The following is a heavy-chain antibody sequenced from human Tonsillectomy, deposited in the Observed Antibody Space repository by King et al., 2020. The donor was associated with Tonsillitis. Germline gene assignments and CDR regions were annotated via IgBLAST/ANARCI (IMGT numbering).Heavy chain of an antibody. D-gene: IGHD3-3*01. J-gene: IGHJ6*04. Sequence: QLQESGPGLVKPSQTLSLTCTVSGGSISSGDYYWSWIRQPPGKGLEWIGYIYYSGSTYYNPSLKSRVTISVDTSKNQFSLKLSSVTAADTAVYYCARDRGAQRFLEWLSPSGVWGKGTTVTVSS. CDR1: GGSISSGDYY. CDR3: ARDRGAQRFLEWLSPSGV. CDR2: IYYSGST. V-gene: IGHV4-30-4*01.